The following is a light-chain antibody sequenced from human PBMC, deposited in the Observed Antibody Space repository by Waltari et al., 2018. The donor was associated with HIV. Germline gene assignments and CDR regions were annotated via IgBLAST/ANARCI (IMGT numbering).Light chain of an antibody. CDR1: SSAVGGYNY. J-gene: IGLJ1*01. Sequence: QSPLTQPRSVSGSPGQSVTISCIGTSSAVGGYNYVYWYQQHPVKAPKRMIYDVSQRPSGVPDRFSGSKSGNTASLTISGLQAEDEADYYCCSYAGSYTYVFGTGTKVTVL. CDR2: DVS. CDR3: CSYAGSYTYV. V-gene: IGLV2-11*01.